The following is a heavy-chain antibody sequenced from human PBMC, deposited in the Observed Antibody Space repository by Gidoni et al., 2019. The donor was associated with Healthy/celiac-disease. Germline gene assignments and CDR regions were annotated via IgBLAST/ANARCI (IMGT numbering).Heavy chain of an antibody. CDR1: GFTFSVSA. D-gene: IGHD1-26*01. J-gene: IGHJ3*02. CDR3: TSLLGATVAFDI. Sequence: EVQLVESGGGLVQPGGSLKLSCAASGFTFSVSAMHWVRQASGKGLEGVGRIRSKANSYATAYAASVKGRFTISRDDSKNTAYLQMNSLKTEDTAVYYCTSLLGATVAFDIWGQGTMVTVSS. V-gene: IGHV3-73*02. CDR2: IRSKANSYAT.